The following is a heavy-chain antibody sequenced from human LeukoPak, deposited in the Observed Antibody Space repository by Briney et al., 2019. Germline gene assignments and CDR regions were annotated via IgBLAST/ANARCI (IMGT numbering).Heavy chain of an antibody. Sequence: PGGSLRLSCAASGFTFSSYSMNWVRQAPGKGLEWVANIKQDGSEKYYVDSVKGRFTISRDYAKNSLCLQMNSLRAEDTAVYYCARVPDYYYDSSGLFDYWGQGTLVTVSS. D-gene: IGHD3-22*01. CDR1: GFTFSSYS. J-gene: IGHJ4*02. CDR3: ARVPDYYYDSSGLFDY. V-gene: IGHV3-7*01. CDR2: IKQDGSEK.